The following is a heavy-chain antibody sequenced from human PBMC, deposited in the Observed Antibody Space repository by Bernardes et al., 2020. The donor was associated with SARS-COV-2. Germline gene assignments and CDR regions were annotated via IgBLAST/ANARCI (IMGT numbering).Heavy chain of an antibody. V-gene: IGHV3-7*01. J-gene: IGHJ4*02. CDR2: IKKDGSDK. D-gene: IGHD3-10*01. CDR1: GFSFSSSW. Sequence: GGSLRLSCAASGFSFSSSWMSWVRQAPGPGLEWVANIKKDGSDKYYVDSVKGRFTISRDNAKNSLYLQMNSLRAEDTAVYYCARDRGDGSFDYCGQGTLVTGSA. CDR3: ARDRGDGSFDY.